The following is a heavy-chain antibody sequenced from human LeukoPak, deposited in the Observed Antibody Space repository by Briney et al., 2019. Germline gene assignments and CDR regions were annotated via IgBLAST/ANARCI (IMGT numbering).Heavy chain of an antibody. CDR2: VYYSGST. J-gene: IGHJ4*02. CDR3: ARGSSSGWPPLYYFEY. CDR1: DASINNSY. D-gene: IGHD6-19*01. Sequence: SETLSLTCTVSDASINNSYWSWIRQPPGKGLEWIGYVYYSGSTDYNPSLKSRVTISVDTSKNQFSLKLTSVTAADTAVYYCARGSSSGWPPLYYFEYWGQGTLVTVSS. V-gene: IGHV4-59*01.